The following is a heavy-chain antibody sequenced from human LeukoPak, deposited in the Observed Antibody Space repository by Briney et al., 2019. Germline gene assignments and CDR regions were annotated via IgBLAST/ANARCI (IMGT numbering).Heavy chain of an antibody. V-gene: IGHV3-30*02. J-gene: IGHJ4*02. CDR1: GFTFSSYG. Sequence: GGSLRLSCAASGFTFSSYGMHWVRQAPGKGLEWVAFIRYDGSNKYYADSVKGRFTISRDNSKNTLYLQMNSLRAEDTAVYYCAKSLEPYYYDSSGQPEGFDYWGQGTLVTVSS. CDR3: AKSLEPYYYDSSGQPEGFDY. CDR2: IRYDGSNK. D-gene: IGHD3-22*01.